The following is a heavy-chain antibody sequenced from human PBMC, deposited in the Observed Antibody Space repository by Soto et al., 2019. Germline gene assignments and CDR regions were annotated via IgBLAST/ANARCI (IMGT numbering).Heavy chain of an antibody. D-gene: IGHD5-12*01. Sequence: QVQLVESGGGVVQPGRSLRLSCAASGFTFSSYGMHWVRQAPGKGLEWVAVIWYDGSNKYYADSVKGRFTISRDNSKNTLYLQMNSLRAVDTAVYYNARQYSGYDSGWFDPWGQGTLVTVSS. J-gene: IGHJ5*02. CDR2: IWYDGSNK. V-gene: IGHV3-33*01. CDR3: ARQYSGYDSGWFDP. CDR1: GFTFSSYG.